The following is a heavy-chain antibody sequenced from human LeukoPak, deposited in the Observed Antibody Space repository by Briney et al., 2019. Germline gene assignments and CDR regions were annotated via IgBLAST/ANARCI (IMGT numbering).Heavy chain of an antibody. CDR3: AKEYDSSGYTVRVRAFDI. V-gene: IGHV3-21*04. CDR2: ISSSSSYI. Sequence: GGSLRLSCAASGFTFSSYSMNWVRQAPGKGLEWVSSISSSSSYIYYADSVKGRFTISRDNAKSSLYLQMNSRRAEDTAVYYCAKEYDSSGYTVRVRAFDIWGQGTMVTVSS. J-gene: IGHJ3*02. D-gene: IGHD3-22*01. CDR1: GFTFSSYS.